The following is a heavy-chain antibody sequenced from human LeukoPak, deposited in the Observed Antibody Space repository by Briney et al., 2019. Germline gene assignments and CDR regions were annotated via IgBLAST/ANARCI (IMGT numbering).Heavy chain of an antibody. CDR2: TSYNGNIK. CDR1: GFTFSSYG. V-gene: IGHV3-30*18. J-gene: IGHJ4*02. D-gene: IGHD3-22*01. CDR3: AKGDNYYDSSGYYYVRALFDY. Sequence: GGSLRLSCAASGFTFSSYGTHWVRQAPGKGLEWVAGTSYNGNIKYYADYVKGRFSISRDNSKNTLYLQMDSLRAEDTAVYYCAKGDNYYDSSGYYYVRALFDYWGQGTLVTVSS.